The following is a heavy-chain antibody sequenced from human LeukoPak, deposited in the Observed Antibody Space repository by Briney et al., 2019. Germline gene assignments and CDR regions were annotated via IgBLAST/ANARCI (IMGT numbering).Heavy chain of an antibody. D-gene: IGHD3-10*01. CDR2: ISAYNGHT. CDR3: ARGRGVDY. Sequence: ASVKVSCKASGYTFINYGITWVRQAPGQGLEWMGWISAYNGHTNYAQKLQGRVTVTTDTSTSTAYMELSSLRSEDTAVYYCARGRGVDYWGQGTLVTVSS. CDR1: GYTFINYG. V-gene: IGHV1-18*01. J-gene: IGHJ4*02.